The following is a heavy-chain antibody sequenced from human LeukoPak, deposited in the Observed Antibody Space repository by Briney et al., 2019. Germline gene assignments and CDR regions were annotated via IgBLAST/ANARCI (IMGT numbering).Heavy chain of an antibody. V-gene: IGHV4-34*01. J-gene: IGHJ6*04. CDR1: GGSISSYY. CDR3: ATGYSSSWLDGYYYYGMDV. CDR2: INHSGST. D-gene: IGHD6-13*01. Sequence: PSETLSLTCTVSGGSISSYYWSWIRQPPGKGLEWIGEINHSGSTNYNPSLKSRVTISVDTSKNQFSLKLSSVTAADTAVYYCATGYSSSWLDGYYYYGMDVWGKGTTVTVSS.